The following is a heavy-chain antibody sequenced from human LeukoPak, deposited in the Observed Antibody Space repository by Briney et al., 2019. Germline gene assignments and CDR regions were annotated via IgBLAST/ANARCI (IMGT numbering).Heavy chain of an antibody. D-gene: IGHD4-17*01. CDR3: AREGRGYGDSSIHAFDI. CDR2: INPSGGST. J-gene: IGHJ3*02. V-gene: IGHV1-46*01. Sequence: ASVKVSCKASGYTFTSYYMHWVRQAPGQGLEWMGTINPSGGSTSYAQKFQGRVTMTRDASTSTVYMERSSLRSEGTAVYYCAREGRGYGDSSIHAFDIWGQGTMVTVSS. CDR1: GYTFTSYY.